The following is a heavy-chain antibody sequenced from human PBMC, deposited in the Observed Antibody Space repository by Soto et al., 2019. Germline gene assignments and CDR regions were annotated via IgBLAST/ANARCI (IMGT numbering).Heavy chain of an antibody. CDR3: TRANWYSEY. V-gene: IGHV4-59*11. Sequence: QVQLQESGPGLVKPSETLSLTCSVSGGSISNHYWSWIRQPPGKGLEWIGYIYYNGNTNYNPSLKSRDTMSVDTSRNQISLKLTTVTAADSAVSYCTRANWYSEYWGQGTLVTVSS. CDR1: GGSISNHY. CDR2: IYYNGNT. D-gene: IGHD7-27*01. J-gene: IGHJ4*02.